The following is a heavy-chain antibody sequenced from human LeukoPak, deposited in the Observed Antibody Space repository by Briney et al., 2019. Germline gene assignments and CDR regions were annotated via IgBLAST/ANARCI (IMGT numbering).Heavy chain of an antibody. V-gene: IGHV3-11*01. CDR3: ASPKVRGVTTFDY. CDR1: GFTFSDYY. D-gene: IGHD3-10*01. J-gene: IGHJ4*02. CDR2: ISSSGSTI. Sequence: GGSLRLSCAASGFTFSDYYMSWIRQAPGKGLEWVSYISSSGSTIYYADSVKGRFTISRANAKNSLYLQMNSLRAEDTAVYYCASPKVRGVTTFDYWGQGTLVTVSS.